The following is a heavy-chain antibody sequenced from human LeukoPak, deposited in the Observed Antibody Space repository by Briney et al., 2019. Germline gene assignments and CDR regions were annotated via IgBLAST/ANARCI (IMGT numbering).Heavy chain of an antibody. CDR1: GFTFSSYV. J-gene: IGHJ4*02. Sequence: GGSLRLSCAASGFTFSSYVMHWVRQAPGKGLEWVANIKQDGGEKYYVDSVKGRFTISRDNAKNSLYLQMNSLRAEDTAVYYCARLREIPVFGVVTKSTSYFDYWGQGTLVTVSS. V-gene: IGHV3-7*01. D-gene: IGHD3-3*01. CDR3: ARLREIPVFGVVTKSTSYFDY. CDR2: IKQDGGEK.